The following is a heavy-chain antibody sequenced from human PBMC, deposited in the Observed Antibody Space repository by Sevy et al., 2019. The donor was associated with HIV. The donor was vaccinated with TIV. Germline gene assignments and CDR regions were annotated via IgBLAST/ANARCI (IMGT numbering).Heavy chain of an antibody. CDR1: GFTFSSYS. CDR2: ISSSSSTI. Sequence: GGSLRLSCAASGFTFSSYSMNWVRQAPGKGLEWVAYISSSSSTIYYADTGKGRCTISRDNAKNSVYLQMNSLRDEDTAVYEYERVHPDEHYFDYWGQGTLVTVSS. CDR3: ERVHPDEHYFDY. J-gene: IGHJ4*02. V-gene: IGHV3-48*02.